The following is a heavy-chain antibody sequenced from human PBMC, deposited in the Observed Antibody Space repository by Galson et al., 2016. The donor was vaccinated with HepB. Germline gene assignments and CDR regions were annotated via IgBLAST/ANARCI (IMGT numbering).Heavy chain of an antibody. CDR3: ARGWGTADY. J-gene: IGHJ4*02. CDR1: GFTLGDYA. Sequence: SLRLSCACSGFTLGDYAMSWFRQAPGKGLEWVSFFRSRVYDGETDYAASVKGRFTISRDDSKNIAYLQMDSLKTEDTAMYYCARGWGTADYWGQGVLVTVSS. D-gene: IGHD3-16*01. CDR2: FRSRVYDGET. V-gene: IGHV3-49*03.